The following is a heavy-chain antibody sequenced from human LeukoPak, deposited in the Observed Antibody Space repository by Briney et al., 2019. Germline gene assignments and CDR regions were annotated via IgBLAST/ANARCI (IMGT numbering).Heavy chain of an antibody. Sequence: SETLSLTCAVYGGSFSGYYRSWIRQPPGKGLEWIGEINYSGTTNYNPSLKSRVTISADTYKNLFSLSLSSVTAADTGVYYCARAPYCGGDCSRASDYWGQGSLVTVSS. D-gene: IGHD2-21*02. CDR2: INYSGTT. J-gene: IGHJ4*02. V-gene: IGHV4-34*01. CDR1: GGSFSGYY. CDR3: ARAPYCGGDCSRASDY.